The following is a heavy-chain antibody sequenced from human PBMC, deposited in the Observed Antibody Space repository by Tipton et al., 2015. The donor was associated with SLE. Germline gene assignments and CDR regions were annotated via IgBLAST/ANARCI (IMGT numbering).Heavy chain of an antibody. J-gene: IGHJ3*02. CDR2: ISGSGGST. V-gene: IGHV3-23*01. D-gene: IGHD6-19*01. CDR1: GFTFSSYA. Sequence: SLRLSCAASGFTFSSYAMSWVRQAPGKGLEWVSAISGSGGSTYYADSVKGRFTISRDNSKNTLYLQMNSLRAEDTAVYYCAKALFSGSGWDQGAFDIWGQGTMVTVSS. CDR3: AKALFSGSGWDQGAFDI.